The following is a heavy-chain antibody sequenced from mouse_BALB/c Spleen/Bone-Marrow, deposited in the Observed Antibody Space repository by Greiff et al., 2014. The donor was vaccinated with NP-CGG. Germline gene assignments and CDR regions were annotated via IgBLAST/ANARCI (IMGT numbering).Heavy chain of an antibody. CDR1: GYSITSGYC. Sequence: VQLKESGPDLVKPSQSLSLTCTVSGYSITSGYCWYWIRQFSGNKLGRVAYIHYSGSNNYNPSFKSRIPITRDTSKNQFFLQVNSVTTEDTATYYCAREARTTARFAYWGQGTLVTVSA. V-gene: IGHV3-1*02. CDR2: IHYSGSN. D-gene: IGHD1-2*01. J-gene: IGHJ3*01. CDR3: AREARTTARFAY.